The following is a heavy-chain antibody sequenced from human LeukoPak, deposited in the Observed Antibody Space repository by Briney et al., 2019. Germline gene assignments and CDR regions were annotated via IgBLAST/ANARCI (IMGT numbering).Heavy chain of an antibody. CDR1: GGSLSSGDYY. CDR3: ARVSTGDYYYYYMDV. V-gene: IGHV4-61*08. D-gene: IGHD3-10*01. J-gene: IGHJ6*03. Sequence: SETLSLTCTVSGGSLSSGDYYWSWIRQPPGKGLQWIGYIYYSGSTYYNPSLKSRVTISVDTSKNQFSLKLSSVTAADTAVYYCARVSTGDYYYYYMDVWGKGTTVTVSS. CDR2: IYYSGST.